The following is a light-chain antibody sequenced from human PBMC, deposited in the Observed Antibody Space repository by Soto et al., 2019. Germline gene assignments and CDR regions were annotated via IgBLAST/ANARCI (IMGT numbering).Light chain of an antibody. CDR3: CSYAGSTTLYV. CDR1: SSNFGAGYD. J-gene: IGLJ1*01. Sequence: QLVLTQPPSVSAAPGQRVTFSCTGSSSNFGAGYDVHWYQQLPGTAPKLLIYGNNNRPSGVPDRFSGSKSGNTASLTISGLQAEDEADYYCCSYAGSTTLYVFGTGTKVTVL. V-gene: IGLV1-40*01. CDR2: GNN.